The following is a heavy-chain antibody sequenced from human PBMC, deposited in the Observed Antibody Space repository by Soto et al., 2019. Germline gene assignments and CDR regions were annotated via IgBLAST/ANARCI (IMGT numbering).Heavy chain of an antibody. J-gene: IGHJ4*02. CDR3: AKDLFLPFYCTNGVCPNFDY. CDR2: ISGSGGST. V-gene: IGHV3-23*01. D-gene: IGHD2-8*01. CDR1: GFTFSSYA. Sequence: PGGSLRLSCAASGFTFSSYAMSWVRQAPGKGLEWVSAISGSGGSTYYADSVKGRFTISRDNSKNTLYLQMNSLRAEDTAVYYCAKDLFLPFYCTNGVCPNFDYWGQGTLVTVSS.